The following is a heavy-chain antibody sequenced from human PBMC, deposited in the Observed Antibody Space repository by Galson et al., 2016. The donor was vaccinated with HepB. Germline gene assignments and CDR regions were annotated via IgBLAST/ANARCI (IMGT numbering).Heavy chain of an antibody. CDR3: ARVLTQPDAFDV. D-gene: IGHD2-21*02. CDR2: VSWDSGII. V-gene: IGHV3-9*01. J-gene: IGHJ3*01. Sequence: SLRLSCASSGFTFDDFAMHWVRRGPGKGLEWVASVSWDSGIIAYADSVKGRFTISRDNIKNSLYLHMNSLRTEDTALYYCARVLTQPDAFDVWGQGAVVTVSS. CDR1: GFTFDDFA.